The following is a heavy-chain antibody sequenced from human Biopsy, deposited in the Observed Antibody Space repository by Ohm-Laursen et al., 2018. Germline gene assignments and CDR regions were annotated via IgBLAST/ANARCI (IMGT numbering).Heavy chain of an antibody. CDR1: GESFNGYY. V-gene: IGHV4-34*01. Sequence: SQTLSLTCAVYGESFNGYYWNWIRQTPGKGLEWIGEINHSGRTNYNPSLKSRVTISVDTSKNQFSLKVRSVTAADTAVYYCVRGVDYYDPYHYYALDVWGQRTTVTASS. CDR2: INHSGRT. CDR3: VRGVDYYDPYHYYALDV. J-gene: IGHJ6*02. D-gene: IGHD3-22*01.